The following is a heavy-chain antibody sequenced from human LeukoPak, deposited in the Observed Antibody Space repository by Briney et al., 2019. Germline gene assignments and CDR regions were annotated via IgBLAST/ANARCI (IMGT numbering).Heavy chain of an antibody. CDR3: ARHRDRDGYNFGRLGPFDY. V-gene: IGHV4-34*01. CDR2: INHSGST. J-gene: IGHJ4*02. Sequence: SETLSPTCAVYGGSFSGYYWSWIRQPPGKGLEWIGEINHSGSTNYNPSLKSRVTISVDTSKNQFSLRLSSVTAADTAVYYCARHRDRDGYNFGRLGPFDYWGQGTLVTVSS. CDR1: GGSFSGYY. D-gene: IGHD5-12*01.